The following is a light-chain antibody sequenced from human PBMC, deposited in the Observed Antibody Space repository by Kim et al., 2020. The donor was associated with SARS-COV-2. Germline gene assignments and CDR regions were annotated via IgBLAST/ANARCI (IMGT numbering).Light chain of an antibody. J-gene: IGKJ3*01. CDR3: QQRSNWPPRIT. CDR2: DAS. CDR1: QSVSSY. V-gene: IGKV3-11*01. Sequence: PGERATLYCRASQSVSSYLAWYQQKPGQAPRLLIYDASNRATGIPARFSGSGSGTDFTLTISSLEPEDFAVYYCQQRSNWPPRITFGPGTKVDIK.